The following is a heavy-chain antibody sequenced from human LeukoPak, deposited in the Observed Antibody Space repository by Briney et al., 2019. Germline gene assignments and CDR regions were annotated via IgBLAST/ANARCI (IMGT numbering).Heavy chain of an antibody. CDR3: VGRPYYYYGMDV. V-gene: IGHV3-53*01. J-gene: IGHJ6*02. CDR1: GFTVNSNS. Sequence: GGSLRLSCAASGFTVNSNSMSWVRQATGKGLECVAAIYSGDSTYYPDSVKGRFSISRDNSKNTLHLQMSSLRAEDTAIYYCVGRPYYYYGMDVWGQGTTVTVSS. CDR2: IYSGDST.